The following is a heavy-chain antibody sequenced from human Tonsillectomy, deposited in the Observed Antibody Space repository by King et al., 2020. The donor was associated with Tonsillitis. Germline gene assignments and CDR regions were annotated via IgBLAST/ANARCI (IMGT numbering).Heavy chain of an antibody. Sequence: VQLVESGGGVVRPGGSLRLSCAASGFTFDDYGMSWVRQAPGKGLEWFSGINWYGCSTGYADAVKGRFTTSRDNAKNSLYLHMNSLRAEDTALYYCARGVSGPFGYWGQGTLVTVSS. CDR1: GFTFDDYG. V-gene: IGHV3-20*04. CDR2: INWYGCST. J-gene: IGHJ4*02. CDR3: ARGVSGPFGY.